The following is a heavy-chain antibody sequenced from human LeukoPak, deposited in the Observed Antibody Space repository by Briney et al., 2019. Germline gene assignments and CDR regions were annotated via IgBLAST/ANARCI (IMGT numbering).Heavy chain of an antibody. D-gene: IGHD2-2*01. CDR3: ARVWGRYCSSTSCHPGDY. CDR2: INPNSGGT. V-gene: IGHV1-2*02. CDR1: GYTFTGYY. Sequence: PWASVKVSCKASGYTFTGYYMHWVRQAPGQGLEWMGWINPNSGGTNYAQKLQGGVTMTTDTSTSTAYMELRSLRSDDTAVYYCARVWGRYCSSTSCHPGDYWGQGTLVTVSS. J-gene: IGHJ4*02.